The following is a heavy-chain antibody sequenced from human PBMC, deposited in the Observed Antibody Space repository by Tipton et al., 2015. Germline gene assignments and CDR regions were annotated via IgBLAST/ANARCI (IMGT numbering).Heavy chain of an antibody. Sequence: SLRLSCAASGFTFSDYYMSWIRQAPGKGLEWVSYITTSGNHIYYADSVKGRFTISRDNAKKSLYLEMNDLRAEDTAVYYCARGSYFDKSGYYYHYYYGLDVWGLGTTVTVSS. CDR1: GFTFSDYY. CDR2: ITTSGNHI. J-gene: IGHJ6*02. D-gene: IGHD3-22*01. CDR3: ARGSYFDKSGYYYHYYYGLDV. V-gene: IGHV3-11*01.